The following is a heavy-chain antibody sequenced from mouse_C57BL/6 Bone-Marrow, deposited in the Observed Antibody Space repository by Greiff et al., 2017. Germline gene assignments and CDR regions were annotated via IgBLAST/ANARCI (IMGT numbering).Heavy chain of an antibody. CDR2: IDTSNSYT. CDR3: AREGYGYVLFAY. Sequence: VQLHQPGAELVMPGASVKLSCKASGYTFTSYWMHWVKQRPGQGLEWIGEIDTSNSYTNSNQKFKGNSTLTVDKSSSTAYMQLISRTSEDSAVYYCAREGYGYVLFAYWGQGTLVTVAA. CDR1: GYTFTSYW. D-gene: IGHD2-2*01. J-gene: IGHJ3*01. V-gene: IGHV1-69*01.